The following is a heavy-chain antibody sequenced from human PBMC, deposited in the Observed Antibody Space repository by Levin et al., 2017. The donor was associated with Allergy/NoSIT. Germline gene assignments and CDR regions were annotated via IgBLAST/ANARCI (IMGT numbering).Heavy chain of an antibody. V-gene: IGHV3-23*01. D-gene: IGHD2-15*01. CDR2: ISSTSGTT. J-gene: IGHJ4*02. Sequence: PSETLSLTCTASGFTFSNYAMSWVRQVPGKGLEWVSAISSTSGTTYYADSVKGRFTVSRDNSKNTLYLQMNSLRVEDTAVYYCANSDCSGGSCYPYSWGQGTLVTVSS. CDR1: GFTFSNYA. CDR3: ANSDCSGGSCYPYS.